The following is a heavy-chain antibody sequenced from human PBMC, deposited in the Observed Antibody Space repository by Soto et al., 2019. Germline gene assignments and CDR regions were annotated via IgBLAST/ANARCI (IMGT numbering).Heavy chain of an antibody. Sequence: QVQLVQSGAEVKKPGASVKVSCKASGYTFTSYGISWVRQAPGQGLEWMGWNSAYNGNTNYAQKLQGRVTMTTDTSTSKAYMQPRSLSSDDTAVYYCARKMGLQLRYYGMDVWRQGPTVTVSS. J-gene: IGHJ6*02. CDR3: ARKMGLQLRYYGMDV. V-gene: IGHV1-18*01. CDR2: NSAYNGNT. D-gene: IGHD2-2*01. CDR1: GYTFTSYG.